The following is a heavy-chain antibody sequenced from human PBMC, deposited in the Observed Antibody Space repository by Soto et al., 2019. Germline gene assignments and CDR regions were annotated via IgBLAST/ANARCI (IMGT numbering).Heavy chain of an antibody. J-gene: IGHJ4*02. Sequence: QVQLVQSGAELKRPGASVKVSCKASGYTFSNYGFSWVRQAPGQGLEWMGWISGYNDNTNYDQKFQGRVTMSTDTATNTVHMELRSLRADDTAVYYCARDTGTGKGFDFWGQGALVTVST. D-gene: IGHD3-9*01. CDR2: ISGYNDNT. CDR1: GYTFSNYG. CDR3: ARDTGTGKGFDF. V-gene: IGHV1-18*04.